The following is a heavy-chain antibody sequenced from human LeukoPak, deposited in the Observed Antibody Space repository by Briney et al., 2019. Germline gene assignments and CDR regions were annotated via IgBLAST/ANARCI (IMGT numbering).Heavy chain of an antibody. CDR2: ISAYNGNT. CDR1: GCTFTNYG. CDR3: ARDQVRTVAGTYYYYGMDV. J-gene: IGHJ6*02. Sequence: ASVKVSCKASGCTFTNYGISWVRQAPGQGLEWMGWISAYNGNTNYAQKLQGRVTMTTDTSTNTAYMELRSLRSDDRAVYYCARDQVRTVAGTYYYYGMDVWGQGTTVTVSS. D-gene: IGHD6-19*01. V-gene: IGHV1-18*01.